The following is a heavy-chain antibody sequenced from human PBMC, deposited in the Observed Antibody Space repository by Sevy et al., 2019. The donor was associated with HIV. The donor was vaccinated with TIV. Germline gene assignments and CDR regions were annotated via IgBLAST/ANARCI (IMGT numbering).Heavy chain of an antibody. J-gene: IGHJ4*02. CDR3: AHLADGYSSSPEDFLPDY. Sequence: SGPTLVNPTQTLTLTCTFSGSSLSTSGVGVGWIRQPPGKALEWLALIYWDDDKRYSPSLKSRLTITKDTSKNQVVLTMTNMDPVDTATYYCAHLADGYSSSPEDFLPDYWGQGTLVTVSS. D-gene: IGHD6-13*01. CDR2: IYWDDDK. V-gene: IGHV2-5*02. CDR1: GSSLSTSGVG.